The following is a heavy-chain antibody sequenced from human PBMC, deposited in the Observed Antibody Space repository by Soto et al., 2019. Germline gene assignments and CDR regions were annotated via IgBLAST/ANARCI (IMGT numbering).Heavy chain of an antibody. CDR2: IKHSGSS. V-gene: IGHV4-34*01. CDR1: AGSFSHYY. D-gene: IGHD2-21*01. J-gene: IGHJ4*02. CDR3: ARGISLIVEVQRDAPDKYYFDS. Sequence: SETQSLTYAVDAGSFSHYYGSWIRQSPGKGLEWIGKIKHSGSSNYNPSLRSRVSXSVNXXKXQXSLKVNSLTAADTAVYYCARGISLIVEVQRDAPDKYYFDSWGQGTVVTVSS.